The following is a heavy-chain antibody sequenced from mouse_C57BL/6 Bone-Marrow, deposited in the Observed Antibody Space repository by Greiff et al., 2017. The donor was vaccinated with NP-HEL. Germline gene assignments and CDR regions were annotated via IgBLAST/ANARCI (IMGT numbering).Heavy chain of an antibody. D-gene: IGHD2-4*01. CDR3: ASPYDYDVAWFAY. J-gene: IGHJ3*01. CDR2: ISSGGSYT. Sequence: EVKLMESGGDLVKPGGSLKLSCAASGFTFSSYGMSWVRQTPDKRLEWVATISSGGSYTYYPDSVKGRFTISRDNAKNTLYLRMSSLKSEDTAMYYCASPYDYDVAWFAYWGQGTLVTVSA. V-gene: IGHV5-6*01. CDR1: GFTFSSYG.